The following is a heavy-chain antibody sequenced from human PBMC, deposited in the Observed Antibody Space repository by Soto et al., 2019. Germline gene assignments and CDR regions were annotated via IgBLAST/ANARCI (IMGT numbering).Heavy chain of an antibody. CDR3: ARSPRNWGFDY. D-gene: IGHD7-27*01. CDR1: GYTFTSYD. Sequence: QVQLVQSGAEVKRPGASVKVSCKASGYTFTSYDINWVRQATGQVFEWMGWMNPNSGNTVYAQKFQGRVTMTRYTSITTPYMELSSLRSEDTAVYYWARSPRNWGFDYWGQGTLVTVSS. CDR2: MNPNSGNT. J-gene: IGHJ4*02. V-gene: IGHV1-8*01.